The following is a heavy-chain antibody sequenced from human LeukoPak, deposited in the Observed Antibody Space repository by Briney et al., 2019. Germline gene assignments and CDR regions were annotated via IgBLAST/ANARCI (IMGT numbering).Heavy chain of an antibody. CDR2: IFYSGTT. CDR1: GGSISSGGYY. D-gene: IGHD4-17*01. CDR3: ARYGAPFDS. V-gene: IGHV4-31*03. J-gene: IGHJ4*02. Sequence: SQTLSLTCTVSGGSISSGGYYWRWLRQHPGKGLEFIGYIFYSGTTYYNPSLKSRVSISLDTSLNQFSLKVISVTAADTAVYYCARYGAPFDSWGQGTLVTVSS.